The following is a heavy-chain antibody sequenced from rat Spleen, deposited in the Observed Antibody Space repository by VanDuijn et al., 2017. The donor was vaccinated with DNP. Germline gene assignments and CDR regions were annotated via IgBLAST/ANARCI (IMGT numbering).Heavy chain of an antibody. CDR1: GFTFSDYY. CDR2: VSYDGSST. V-gene: IGHV5-29*01. CDR3: ATLIN. J-gene: IGHJ2*01. Sequence: EVQLVESDGGLVQPGRSLKLSCAASGFTFSDYYMAWVRQAPTKGLEWVATVSYDGSSTYYRDSVKGRFTISRDNVKSTLYLQMDSLRSEDTATYYCATLINWGQGVMVTVSS. D-gene: IGHD3-6*01.